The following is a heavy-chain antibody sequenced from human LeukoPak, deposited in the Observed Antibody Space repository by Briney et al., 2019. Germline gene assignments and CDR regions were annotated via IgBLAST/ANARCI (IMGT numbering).Heavy chain of an antibody. V-gene: IGHV3-23*01. CDR2: XSGGGDT. D-gene: IGHD4-17*01. CDR3: ATYGDYGRNYHYYNMDV. CDR1: FSTYA. J-gene: IGHJ6*02. Sequence: FSTYAMNWVRQPPGKGLEXGSXXSGGGDTYYTDSVTGRFTISRDNSKTTLYLQMSSLRAEDTAVYYCATYGDYGRNYHYYNMDVWGQGTTVTVSS.